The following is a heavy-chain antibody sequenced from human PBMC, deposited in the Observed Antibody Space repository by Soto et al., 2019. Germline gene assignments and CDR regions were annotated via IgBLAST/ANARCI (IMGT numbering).Heavy chain of an antibody. J-gene: IGHJ4*02. Sequence: SGTLFLTCTVSGGSINTGGYFWTWIRQNPGKGLVWIGYIASSGSTYYNPSLKGRLTIAADTSENQFSLRLTSVTAADTAVYYRAIDYPYYYDNIGYAGYSDYWGQGTLVTVSS. D-gene: IGHD3-22*01. CDR2: IASSGST. V-gene: IGHV4-31*03. CDR1: GGSINTGGYF. CDR3: AIDYPYYYDNIGYAGYSDY.